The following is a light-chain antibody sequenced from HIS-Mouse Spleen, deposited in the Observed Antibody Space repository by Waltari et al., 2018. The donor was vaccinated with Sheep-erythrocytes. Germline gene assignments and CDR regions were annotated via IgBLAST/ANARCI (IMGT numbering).Light chain of an antibody. J-gene: IGLJ2*01. Sequence: QSVLTQPPSASGTPGQRVTISCSGSSSNIGRYYVYWYQQLPGTATKLLIYRNNQRPSVVPDQFSVSKSGTSASLAISGLRSEDEADYYCAAWDDSLSGVVFGGGTKLT. CDR2: RNN. V-gene: IGLV1-47*01. CDR1: SSNIGRYY. CDR3: AAWDDSLSGVV.